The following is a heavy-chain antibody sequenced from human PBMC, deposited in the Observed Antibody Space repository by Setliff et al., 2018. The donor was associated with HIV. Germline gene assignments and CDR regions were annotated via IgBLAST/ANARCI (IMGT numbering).Heavy chain of an antibody. Sequence: PSETLSLTCAVYGGSFSGYYWSWIRQPPGKGLEWIGNIYHHGTTYYYPSLKGRVTISLDTSNNQFSLNLNSVTAADTAVYYCARGGPTVAFGLDVWGQGTTVTVSS. CDR3: ARGGPTVAFGLDV. J-gene: IGHJ6*02. D-gene: IGHD4-17*01. V-gene: IGHV4-34*01. CDR2: IYHHGTT. CDR1: GGSFSGYY.